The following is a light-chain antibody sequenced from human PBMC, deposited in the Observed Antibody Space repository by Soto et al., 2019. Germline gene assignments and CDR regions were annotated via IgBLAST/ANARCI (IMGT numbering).Light chain of an antibody. CDR2: DVS. CDR3: SSYSSSIYVI. CDR1: SSDVGGYNY. J-gene: IGLJ2*01. V-gene: IGLV2-14*03. Sequence: QSAPTQVASVSGFPGQSISISCTGTSSDVGGYNYVSWYQLHPGRAPKLIIFDVSNRPSGVSNRFSGSKSGNTASLTISGLQAEDEADYYCSSYSSSIYVIFGGGTKLTVL.